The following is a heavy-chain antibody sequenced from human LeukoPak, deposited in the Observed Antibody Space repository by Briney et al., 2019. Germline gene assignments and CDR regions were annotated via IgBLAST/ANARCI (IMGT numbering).Heavy chain of an antibody. V-gene: IGHV3-66*01. D-gene: IGHD2-21*02. CDR2: IYSGGST. CDR1: GFTVSSNY. Sequence: GSLRLSFAASGFTVSSNYMSWVRQAPGKGLGWVSVIYSGGSTYYADSVKGRFTNYRDNSKNTQYLQMNSLRAEDTAVYYCARVGAYCGGDCRDYWGQGTLVTVSS. J-gene: IGHJ4*02. CDR3: ARVGAYCGGDCRDY.